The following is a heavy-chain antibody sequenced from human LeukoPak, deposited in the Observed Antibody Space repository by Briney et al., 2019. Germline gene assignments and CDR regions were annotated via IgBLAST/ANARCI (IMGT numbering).Heavy chain of an antibody. CDR3: ARHISHSGSYPDDAFDI. CDR2: IYPGDSDT. CDR1: GYSFTSYW. V-gene: IGHV5-51*01. J-gene: IGHJ3*02. Sequence: GESLKISCKGSGYSFTSYWIGWVRQMPGKGLEWMGIIYPGDSDTRYSPSFQGQVTISADKSISTAYLQWSSPKASDTAMYYCARHISHSGSYPDDAFDIWGQGTMVTVSS. D-gene: IGHD1-26*01.